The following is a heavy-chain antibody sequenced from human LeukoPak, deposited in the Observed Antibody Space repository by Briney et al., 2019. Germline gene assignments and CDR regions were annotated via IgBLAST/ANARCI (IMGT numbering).Heavy chain of an antibody. J-gene: IGHJ6*04. CDR3: ARHQGGMDV. CDR1: GYSFTTYW. V-gene: IGHV5-51*01. CDR2: ISPGDFDT. Sequence: GESLKISCKASGYSFTTYWVAWVRQMPGKGLEWMGMISPGDFDTRYTPSFKGQVTISVDKSISTAYLQWSSLKASDTAIYYCARHQGGMDVWGKGTTVTVSS.